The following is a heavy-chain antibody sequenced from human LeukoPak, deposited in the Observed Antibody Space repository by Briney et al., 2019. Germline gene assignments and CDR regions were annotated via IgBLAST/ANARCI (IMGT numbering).Heavy chain of an antibody. CDR3: ARERSYPDY. D-gene: IGHD1-26*01. CDR2: ISSSSSTI. Sequence: GGSLRLSCAASGFTFSGYNMNWVRQAPGKGLEWVSYISSSSSTIYYADSVKGRFTISRDNAKNSLHLQMNSLRAEDTAVYYCARERSYPDYWGQGTLVTVSS. J-gene: IGHJ4*02. CDR1: GFTFSGYN. V-gene: IGHV3-48*01.